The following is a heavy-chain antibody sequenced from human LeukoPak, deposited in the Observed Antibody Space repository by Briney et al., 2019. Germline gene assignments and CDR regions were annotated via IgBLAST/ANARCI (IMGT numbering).Heavy chain of an antibody. CDR2: ICDDGSNK. Sequence: PGGSLRLSCAASGFTFSSYGMHWVRQAPGKGLEWMAVICDDGSNKYYADSVKGRFTISRDHSKNALYLQMNCLRAEDTAVYYCAKARPRYGDYVGRRWGQGTLVTVSS. D-gene: IGHD4-17*01. J-gene: IGHJ4*02. CDR3: AKARPRYGDYVGRR. CDR1: GFTFSSYG. V-gene: IGHV3-33*06.